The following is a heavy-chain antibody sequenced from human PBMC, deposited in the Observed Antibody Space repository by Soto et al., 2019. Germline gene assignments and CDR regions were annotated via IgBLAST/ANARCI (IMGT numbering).Heavy chain of an antibody. CDR3: ARYYCTTTTCYFDS. V-gene: IGHV4-59*08. CDR1: GGSITTHY. Sequence: SETLSLTCTVSGGSITTHYWSWIRQPPGKGLECLGYINYSGSSNYNPSLKSRVTMSVDTSKNQFSLNLASATTTDAAMYYCARYYCTTTTCYFDSWGQGTLVTVSS. J-gene: IGHJ4*02. D-gene: IGHD2-2*01. CDR2: INYSGSS.